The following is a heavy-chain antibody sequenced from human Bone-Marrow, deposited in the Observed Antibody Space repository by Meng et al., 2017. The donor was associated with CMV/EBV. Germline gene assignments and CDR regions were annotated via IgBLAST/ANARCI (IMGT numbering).Heavy chain of an antibody. J-gene: IGHJ6*04. CDR1: GGSFSGYY. CDR3: ACSTSGYYYYGMDV. D-gene: IGHD2-2*01. CDR2: INHSGST. Sequence: SETLSLTCAVYGGSFSGYYWSWIRQPPGKGLEWIGEINHSGSTNYNPSLKSRVTISVDTSKNQFSLKLSSVTAADTAVYYCACSTSGYYYYGMDVRGKGTTVTVSS. V-gene: IGHV4-34*01.